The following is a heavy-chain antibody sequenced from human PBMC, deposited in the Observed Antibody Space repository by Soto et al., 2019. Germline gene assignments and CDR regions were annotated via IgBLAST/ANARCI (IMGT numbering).Heavy chain of an antibody. D-gene: IGHD6-13*01. V-gene: IGHV3-30*18. CDR2: ISYDGSNK. Sequence: QVQLVESGGGGVQPGRSLRLSCAASGFTFSSYGMNWVRQAPGKGLEWVAVISYDGSNKYYADSVKGRFTISRDSSKNMLYLQMNSLRAEDTAVYYCAKEDSSSCHYYYGMDVWGQGTTVTVSS. J-gene: IGHJ6*02. CDR3: AKEDSSSCHYYYGMDV. CDR1: GFTFSSYG.